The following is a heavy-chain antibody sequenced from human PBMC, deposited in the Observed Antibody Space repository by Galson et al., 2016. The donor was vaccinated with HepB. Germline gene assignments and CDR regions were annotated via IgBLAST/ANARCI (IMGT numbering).Heavy chain of an antibody. D-gene: IGHD2-2*01. Sequence: SVKVSCKASGYSLTGYIVHWVRQASGHRLEWMGWINAGDGNTRYSQKFQGRVTITRDTFAITVYMELSSLTSEDTAVYYCARRTSSWYYFDYWGQGTLVTVSS. V-gene: IGHV1-3*01. J-gene: IGHJ4*02. CDR2: INAGDGNT. CDR3: ARRTSSWYYFDY. CDR1: GYSLTGYI.